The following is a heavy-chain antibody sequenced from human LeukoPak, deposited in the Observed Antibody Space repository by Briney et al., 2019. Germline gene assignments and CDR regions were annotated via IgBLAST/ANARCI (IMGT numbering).Heavy chain of an antibody. CDR3: VREGTYCTHGVCYEY. CDR2: IYTSGTT. J-gene: IGHJ4*02. CDR1: GDSISSYY. D-gene: IGHD2-8*01. V-gene: IGHV4-4*07. Sequence: TSETLSLTCTVSGDSISSYYWSWIRQPAGKGLQWIGRIYTSGTTNYNPSLKSRLTMSTETYKNQFSLRLSSVTAADTAVYYCVREGTYCTHGVCYEYWGQGTLVTVSS.